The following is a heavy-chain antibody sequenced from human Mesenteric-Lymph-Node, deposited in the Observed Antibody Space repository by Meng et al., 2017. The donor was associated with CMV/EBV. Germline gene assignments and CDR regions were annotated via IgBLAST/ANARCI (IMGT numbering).Heavy chain of an antibody. CDR2: INPYTGGT. D-gene: IGHD6-13*01. J-gene: IGHJ6*02. V-gene: IGHV1-2*02. CDR3: ARLIAAAGGRYGMDV. CDR1: RYIFTDYY. Sequence: ASVKVSCKTSRYIFTDYYMHWVRQAPGQGLEWMGWINPYTGGTNHAQKFQGRVTMTRDTSISTAYMELRSLRSDDTAVYYCARLIAAAGGRYGMDVWGQGTTVTVSS.